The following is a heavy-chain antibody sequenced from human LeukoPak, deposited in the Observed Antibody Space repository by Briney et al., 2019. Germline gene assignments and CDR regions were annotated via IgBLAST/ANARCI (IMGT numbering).Heavy chain of an antibody. CDR1: GFTFSSYW. CDR3: PRQSYASGWNPFDY. CDR2: ISGGGITT. V-gene: IGHV3-23*01. Sequence: GSLRLSCAASGFTFSSYWMSWVRQAPGKGLEWVSTISGGGITTYYADSAKGRFTISRDNSKNTMFLQMNSLRADDTAVYYCPRQSYASGWNPFDYWGQGILVTVSS. J-gene: IGHJ4*02. D-gene: IGHD6-19*01.